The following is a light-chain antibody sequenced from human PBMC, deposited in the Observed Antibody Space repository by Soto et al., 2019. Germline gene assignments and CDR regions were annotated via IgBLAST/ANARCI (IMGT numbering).Light chain of an antibody. CDR2: EVS. CDR3: SSYTSSSTFYV. V-gene: IGLV2-18*02. J-gene: IGLJ1*01. Sequence: QSALTQPPSVSGSPGQSVTISCTGTSTDFVSYNRVSWYQQPPGTAPKLIIYEVSNRPSGVSNRFSGSKSGNTASLTISGLQAEDEADYYCSSYTSSSTFYVFGTGTKLTVL. CDR1: STDFVSYNR.